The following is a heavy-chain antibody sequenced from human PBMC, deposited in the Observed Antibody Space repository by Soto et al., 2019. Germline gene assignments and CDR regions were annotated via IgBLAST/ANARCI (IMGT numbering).Heavy chain of an antibody. V-gene: IGHV3-15*07. CDR2: IKSKTDGGTT. CDR3: TTEMAPYDFFFDRGFPY. J-gene: IGHJ4*02. CDR1: GFTFSNAW. D-gene: IGHD3-3*01. Sequence: GGSLRLSCAASGFTFSNAWMNWVRQAPGKGLEWVGRIKSKTDGGTTDYAAPVKGRFTISRDDSKNTLYLQMNSLKTEDTAVYYCTTEMAPYDFFFDRGFPYWGQGTLVTVSS.